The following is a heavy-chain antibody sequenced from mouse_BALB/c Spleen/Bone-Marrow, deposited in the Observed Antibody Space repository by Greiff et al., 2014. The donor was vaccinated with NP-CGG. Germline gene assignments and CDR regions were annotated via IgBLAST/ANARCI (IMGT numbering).Heavy chain of an antibody. J-gene: IGHJ4*01. CDR1: GYSFTGYF. CDR3: GFYYGNYVGAMDY. D-gene: IGHD2-1*01. V-gene: IGHV1-20*02. CDR2: VNPYNGDP. Sequence: EVQLQQSGPELVKPGASVKISCKASGYSFTGYFMNWVMQSHRKGLEWIGRVNPYNGDPFYNQKFKDKATLTVDKSSSTAHMELRSLASEDSAVYYCGFYYGNYVGAMDYWGQGTSVTVSS.